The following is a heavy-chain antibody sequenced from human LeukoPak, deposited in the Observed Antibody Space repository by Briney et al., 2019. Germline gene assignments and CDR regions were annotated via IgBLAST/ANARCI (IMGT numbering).Heavy chain of an antibody. Sequence: PGGSLRLSCAASGFIVSDNDIKWVRQAPGKGLEWVSLIYADGSTHYTDSVKGRFSISRDNSQNTVYLQMNSLRGEDTAVYFCAKRSVPGRLGYWGQGTLVTVSS. D-gene: IGHD3-3*01. CDR3: AKRSVPGRLGY. CDR2: IYADGST. CDR1: GFIVSDND. V-gene: IGHV3-66*04. J-gene: IGHJ4*02.